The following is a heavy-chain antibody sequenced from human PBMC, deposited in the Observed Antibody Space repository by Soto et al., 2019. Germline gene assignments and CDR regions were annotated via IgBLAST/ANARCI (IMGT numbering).Heavy chain of an antibody. Sequence: QVQLVESGGGVVQPGRALRLSCAASGFTFSSYGMHWVRQAPGKGLEWVAVISYDGSNKYYADSVKGRFTISRDNSKNTLYLQMNSLRAEDTAVYYCAKVEDSSSSPGYWGQGTLVTVS. CDR3: AKVEDSSSSPGY. CDR2: ISYDGSNK. CDR1: GFTFSSYG. V-gene: IGHV3-30*18. D-gene: IGHD6-6*01. J-gene: IGHJ4*02.